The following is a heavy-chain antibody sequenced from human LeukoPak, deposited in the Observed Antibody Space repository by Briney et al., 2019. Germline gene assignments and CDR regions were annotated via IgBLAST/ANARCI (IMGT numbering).Heavy chain of an antibody. D-gene: IGHD1-26*01. CDR1: GGPISSNNW. V-gene: IGHV4-4*02. J-gene: IGHJ4*02. Sequence: SETLSLTCAVSGGPISSNNWWSWVRQPPGKGLEWIGDIYHSGSTKYNPSLKSRVTISVDKSKNQFSLKLRSVTAADTAVYYCASSPVGATDYWGQGTLVTVSS. CDR3: ASSPVGATDY. CDR2: IYHSGST.